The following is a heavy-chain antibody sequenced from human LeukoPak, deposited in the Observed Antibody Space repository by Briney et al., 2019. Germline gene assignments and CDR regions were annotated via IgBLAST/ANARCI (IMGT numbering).Heavy chain of an antibody. CDR2: LNSDGTTI. D-gene: IGHD3-10*02. J-gene: IGHJ4*02. V-gene: IGHV3-74*01. Sequence: GGSLRLSCVASGFTFSGYWMHWVRQAPGMGLVWVSRLNSDGTTINYADSVRGRFTISRDNAKNTVYLQMSGLRDDDTALYFCVRGAGGPRNYVLDYWGQGALVSVSS. CDR3: VRGAGGPRNYVLDY. CDR1: GFTFSGYW.